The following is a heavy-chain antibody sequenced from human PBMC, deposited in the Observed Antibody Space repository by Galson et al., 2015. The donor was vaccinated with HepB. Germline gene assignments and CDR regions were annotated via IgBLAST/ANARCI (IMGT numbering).Heavy chain of an antibody. Sequence: SLRLSCAASGFTFSDYYMSWIRQAPGKGLEWVSYISSSGSTIYYADSVKGRFTISRDNAKNSLYLQMNSLRAEDTAVYYCARGAVVTPNLWFWYFDLWGRGTLVTVSS. D-gene: IGHD4-23*01. J-gene: IGHJ2*01. V-gene: IGHV3-11*01. CDR2: ISSSGSTI. CDR1: GFTFSDYY. CDR3: ARGAVVTPNLWFWYFDL.